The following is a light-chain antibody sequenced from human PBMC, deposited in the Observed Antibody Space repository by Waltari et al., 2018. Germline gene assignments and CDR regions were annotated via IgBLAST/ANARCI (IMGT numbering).Light chain of an antibody. CDR1: QSVSSS. CDR2: GAS. J-gene: IGKJ3*01. V-gene: IGKV3D-15*01. CDR3: LQRSNWPLT. Sequence: EIVMTQSPATLSLSPGERATLSCRASQSVSSSLAWYQQKPGQAPRLLIYGASSRATGIPDRFSGSGSGTDFTLTISSLEPEDVGVYYCLQRSNWPLTFGPGTKLDIK.